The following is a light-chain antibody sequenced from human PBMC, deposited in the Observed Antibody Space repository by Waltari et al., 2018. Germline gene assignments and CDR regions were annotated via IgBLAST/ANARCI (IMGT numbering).Light chain of an antibody. CDR1: SRDVGPYNL. Sequence: QSALTQPASVSGSPGQSISISCLGTSRDVGPYNLVSWYQHHPGKAPKLIVFEASKRPSGVSNRFSGSKAANTAALIISGLQADDEADYYYCSYAGSGSWVFGGGTKVTVI. J-gene: IGLJ3*02. CDR3: CSYAGSGSWV. V-gene: IGLV2-23*01. CDR2: EAS.